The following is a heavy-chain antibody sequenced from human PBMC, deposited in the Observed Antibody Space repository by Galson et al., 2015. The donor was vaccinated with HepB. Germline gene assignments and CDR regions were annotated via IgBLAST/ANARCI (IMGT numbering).Heavy chain of an antibody. CDR1: GFILSNYG. J-gene: IGHJ6*02. CDR3: ARDFPPHYDFWIGYYPSDYYGFEV. CDR2: IWYDGRNK. D-gene: IGHD3/OR15-3a*01. Sequence: ALRLSCAASGFILSNYGLHWVRQAPGKGLEWVAVIWYDGRNKYYGDYVKGLFTISRDNSKNTLYLQMNSLRDEDTAVYYCARDFPPHYDFWIGYYPSDYYGFEVWGQGTTVTVSS. V-gene: IGHV3-33*01.